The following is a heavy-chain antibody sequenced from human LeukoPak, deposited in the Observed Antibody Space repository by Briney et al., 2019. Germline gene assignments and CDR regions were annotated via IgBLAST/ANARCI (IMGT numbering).Heavy chain of an antibody. J-gene: IGHJ4*02. Sequence: SVKVSCKASGVTFSSYTISWVRQAPGQGLEWMGGVIPIFGTANYAQKFQGRVTITTDESTSTAYMVLSSLRSEDTAVYYCAIQPIYTAMAHNPFDYWGQGTLVTVSS. D-gene: IGHD5-18*01. V-gene: IGHV1-69*05. CDR3: AIQPIYTAMAHNPFDY. CDR2: VIPIFGTA. CDR1: GVTFSSYT.